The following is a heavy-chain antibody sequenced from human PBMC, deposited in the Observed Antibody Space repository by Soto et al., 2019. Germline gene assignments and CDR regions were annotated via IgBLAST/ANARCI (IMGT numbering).Heavy chain of an antibody. J-gene: IGHJ6*03. CDR1: GYTFTSYA. CDR3: ASGYDFWSGGAYMDV. CDR2: INAGNGNT. Sequence: QVQLVQSGAEVKKPGASVKVSCKASGYTFTSYAMHWVRQAPGQRLERMGWINAGNGNTKYSQKFQGRDTITRDTSASTAYMELSSLRSEDTAVYYCASGYDFWSGGAYMDVWGKGTTVTVSS. V-gene: IGHV1-3*01. D-gene: IGHD3-3*01.